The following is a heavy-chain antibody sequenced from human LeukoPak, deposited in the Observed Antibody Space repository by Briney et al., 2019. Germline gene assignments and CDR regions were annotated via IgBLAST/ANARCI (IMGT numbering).Heavy chain of an antibody. CDR3: ASGNTYGPDY. V-gene: IGHV3-30*02. D-gene: IGHD5-18*01. CDR2: IRSDETE. Sequence: GGSLRLSCAASGFTFRISGMHWVRQAPGKGLEWVAFIRSDETEYYADSVKDRFSISRDNSKNTLYLHMNSLRAEDAAVYYCASGNTYGPDYWGQGTLVTVSS. CDR1: GFTFRISG. J-gene: IGHJ4*02.